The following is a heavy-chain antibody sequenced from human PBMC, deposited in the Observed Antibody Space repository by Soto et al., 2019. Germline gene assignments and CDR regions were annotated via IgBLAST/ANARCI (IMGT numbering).Heavy chain of an antibody. CDR3: ARVRQGCSANNCYFDP. Sequence: SETLSLTCTLSGGSVRSPDWLNWVCQSPDKGLEWIAEVHISGHSNYNPSLRSRVSVSIDSSKNQFYLNLNSVTAADTAIYYCARVRQGCSANNCYFDPWGQGTQVTVSS. V-gene: IGHV4-4*02. J-gene: IGHJ5*01. D-gene: IGHD1-1*01. CDR1: GGSVRSPDW. CDR2: VHISGHS.